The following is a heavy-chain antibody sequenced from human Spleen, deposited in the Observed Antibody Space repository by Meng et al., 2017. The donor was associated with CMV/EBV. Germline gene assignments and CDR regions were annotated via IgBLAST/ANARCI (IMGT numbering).Heavy chain of an antibody. CDR3: VKDIHSLD. CDR2: ISYDGNSE. CDR1: GFTFGSYS. V-gene: IGHV3-30*18. D-gene: IGHD2-15*01. J-gene: IGHJ4*02. Sequence: GESLKISCAASGFTFGSYSMNWVRQAPGEGLEWVAVISYDGNSEYYADSVKGRFTISRDNSKNTLYLQMDSLRPEDTATYYCVKDIHSLDWGQGTLVTVSS.